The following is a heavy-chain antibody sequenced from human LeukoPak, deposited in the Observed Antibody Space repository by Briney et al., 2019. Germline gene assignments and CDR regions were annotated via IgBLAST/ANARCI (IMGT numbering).Heavy chain of an antibody. Sequence: GASVKVACRASVYTFTSYDINWVRQATGQGLEWMGWMNPNSGNTGYAQKFQGRVTMTKNTSITTAYMELSSLRSEDTAAYYCARALSWTTNSYYYMDVWGKGTTVTVSS. CDR1: VYTFTSYD. V-gene: IGHV1-8*01. CDR3: ARALSWTTNSYYYMDV. J-gene: IGHJ6*03. D-gene: IGHD3/OR15-3a*01. CDR2: MNPNSGNT.